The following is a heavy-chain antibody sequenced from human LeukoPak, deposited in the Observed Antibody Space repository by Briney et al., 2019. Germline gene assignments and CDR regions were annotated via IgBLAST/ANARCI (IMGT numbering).Heavy chain of an antibody. D-gene: IGHD3-22*01. CDR3: ARDDSSAHYYFDH. J-gene: IGHJ4*02. Sequence: PGGSLRLSCAASGFIFSNYWMHWVRQAPGKGLVWVSHVNSDGTSTDYADSVKGRFTISRDNAKKTLYLQMNSLRAEDTAVYYCARDDSSAHYYFDHWGQGTPVTVSS. CDR1: GFIFSNYW. CDR2: VNSDGTST. V-gene: IGHV3-74*01.